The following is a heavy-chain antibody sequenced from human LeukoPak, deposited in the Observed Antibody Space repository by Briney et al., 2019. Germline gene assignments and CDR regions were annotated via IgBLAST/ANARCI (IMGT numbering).Heavy chain of an antibody. J-gene: IGHJ6*02. CDR2: ISAYNGNT. Sequence: ASGRVSCKASGYTYTSYGIGWVRQAAGQWLEWMRWISAYNGNTNYAQKLQGRVTMTTDTSTSTAYMELRSLRSDDTAVYYCARDSRRSYDFCRYGMDVWGQGTTVTVSS. CDR1: GYTYTSYG. D-gene: IGHD3-3*01. CDR3: ARDSRRSYDFCRYGMDV. V-gene: IGHV1-18*01.